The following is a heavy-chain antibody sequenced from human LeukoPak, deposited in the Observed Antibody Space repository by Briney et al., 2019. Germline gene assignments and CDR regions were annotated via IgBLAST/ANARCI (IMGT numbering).Heavy chain of an antibody. J-gene: IGHJ4*02. CDR1: GFAFSAYW. D-gene: IGHD3-16*01. CDR2: INEDATTI. V-gene: IGHV3-74*01. CDR3: VRDLILVWTPGDDFDF. Sequence: PGGSLRLSCAASGFAFSAYWMHWVRQAPGKGLEWVSRINEDATTITYADSVKGRFIIFRDNSKKSLYLQMNNLRAEDTAVYYCVRDLILVWTPGDDFDFWGQGTLVIVSS.